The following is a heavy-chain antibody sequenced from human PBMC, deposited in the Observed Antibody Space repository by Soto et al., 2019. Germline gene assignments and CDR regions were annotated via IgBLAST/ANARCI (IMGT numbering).Heavy chain of an antibody. CDR1: GFTFSTSA. Sequence: SVKVSCKASGFTFSTSAVQWVRQARGQRPEWMGWIVGGSGNTNYAQNSQERVIITRDMSTSTVYMELSSLRSDDTAVYFCAARRSGLYSMDVWGQRNTVTAS. CDR2: IVGGSGNT. V-gene: IGHV1-58*01. J-gene: IGHJ6*01. CDR3: AARRSGLYSMDV. D-gene: IGHD1-26*01.